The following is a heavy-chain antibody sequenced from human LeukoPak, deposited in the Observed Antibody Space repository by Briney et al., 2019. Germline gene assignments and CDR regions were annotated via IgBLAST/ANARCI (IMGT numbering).Heavy chain of an antibody. CDR2: ISWDGGST. CDR3: AKEDYYGSGSYDY. Sequence: GGSLRLSCAASGFTFDDYTMHWVRQAPGKGLEWVSLISWDGGSTYYADSVKGRFTISRDNSKNSLYLQMNSLRTEDTALYYCAKEDYYGSGSYDYWGQGTLVTVSS. CDR1: GFTFDDYT. D-gene: IGHD3-10*01. J-gene: IGHJ4*02. V-gene: IGHV3-43*01.